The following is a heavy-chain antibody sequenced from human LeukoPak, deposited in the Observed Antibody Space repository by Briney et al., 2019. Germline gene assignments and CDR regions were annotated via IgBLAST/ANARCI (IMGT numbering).Heavy chain of an antibody. CDR1: GFTVSSNS. CDR3: ARRGGEYSHPYDY. Sequence: GGSLSLSCTVSGFTVSSNSMSWVRQAPGKALEWVLFIYSGDNTHYSDSVKGRFTISRDNSKITLYLQMNSLRADDAAVYYCARRGGEYSHPYDYWGQGTLVTVSS. J-gene: IGHJ4*02. V-gene: IGHV3-53*01. CDR2: IYSGDNT. D-gene: IGHD4-17*01.